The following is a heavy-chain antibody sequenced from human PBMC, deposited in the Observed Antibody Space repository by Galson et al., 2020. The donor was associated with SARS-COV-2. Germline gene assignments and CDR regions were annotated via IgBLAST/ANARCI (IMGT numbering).Heavy chain of an antibody. D-gene: IGHD3-10*01. CDR2: IYYSGNT. J-gene: IGHJ4*02. CDR1: GGSLTRGGYY. V-gene: IGHV4-31*11. CDR3: ARDGYHYGSGSYYFFEY. Sequence: ASETLSLTCDVSGGSLTRGGYYWSWIRQHPGKGLEWIGYIYYSGNTYYNPSLKSRVNISVDTSKNQFSLKLSSVTAADTAVYYCARDGYHYGSGSYYFFEYWGQGTLVTVSS.